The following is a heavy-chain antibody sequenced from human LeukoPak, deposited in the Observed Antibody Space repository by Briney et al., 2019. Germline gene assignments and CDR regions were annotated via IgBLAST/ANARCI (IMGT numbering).Heavy chain of an antibody. CDR3: TKSDWFDP. Sequence: GGSLRLSCAASGFTFSAYWMHWVRQAPGKGLVWVSRIKSDGSSTSYADSVKGRFTISRDNAKNTLYLQMNSLRAEDTAMYYCTKSDWFDPWGQGTLVTVSS. CDR2: IKSDGSST. J-gene: IGHJ5*02. CDR1: GFTFSAYW. V-gene: IGHV3-74*01.